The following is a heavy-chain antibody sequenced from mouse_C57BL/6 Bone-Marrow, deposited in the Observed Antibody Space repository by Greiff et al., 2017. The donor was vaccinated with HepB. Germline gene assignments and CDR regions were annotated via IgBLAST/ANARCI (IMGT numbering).Heavy chain of an antibody. CDR2: ISSGGSYT. CDR3: ARPYDYAWFAY. J-gene: IGHJ3*01. D-gene: IGHD2-4*01. V-gene: IGHV5-6*01. Sequence: EVQVVESGGDLVKPGGSLKLSCAASGFTFSSYGMSWVRQTPDKRLEWVATISSGGSYTYYPDSVKGRFTISRDNAKNTLYLQMSSLKSEDTAMYSCARPYDYAWFAYWGQGTLVTVSA. CDR1: GFTFSSYG.